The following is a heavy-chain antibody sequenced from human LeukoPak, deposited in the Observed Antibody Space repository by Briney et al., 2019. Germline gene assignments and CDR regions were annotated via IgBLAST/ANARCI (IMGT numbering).Heavy chain of an antibody. J-gene: IGHJ4*02. CDR3: TSQSGSYADY. CDR2: IRSKANSYAT. D-gene: IGHD1-26*01. Sequence: GGSLRLSCAASGFTFSGSAMHPVRQASGKGLEWVGRIRSKANSYATAYAASVKGRFTISRDDSKNTAYLQMNSLKTEDSAVYFCTSQSGSYADYWGQGTLVTVSS. V-gene: IGHV3-73*01. CDR1: GFTFSGSA.